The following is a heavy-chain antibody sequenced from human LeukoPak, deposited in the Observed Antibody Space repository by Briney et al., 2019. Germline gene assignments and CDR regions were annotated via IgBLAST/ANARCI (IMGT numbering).Heavy chain of an antibody. Sequence: SVKVSCKASGGTFSSYAISWVRQAPGQGLEWMGGIIPIFGTANYAQKFQGRVTITADESTSTAYMELSSLRSEDTAVYYCARGARGIVVVPAANNFDYWGQGTLVTVSS. CDR2: IIPIFGTA. CDR1: GGTFSSYA. D-gene: IGHD2-2*01. CDR3: ARGARGIVVVPAANNFDY. J-gene: IGHJ4*02. V-gene: IGHV1-69*13.